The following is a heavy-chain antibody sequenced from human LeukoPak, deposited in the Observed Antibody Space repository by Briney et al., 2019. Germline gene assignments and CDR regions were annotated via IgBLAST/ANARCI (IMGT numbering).Heavy chain of an antibody. CDR3: ARVGDYGADY. V-gene: IGHV4-59*01. CDR2: ISYSGSS. D-gene: IGHD4-17*01. Sequence: SETLSLTCTVSGGPISSYHWSWIRQPPGKGLEWIGYISYSGSSNFNPSLKSRVTISMDTSKNHFSLRLTSVTAADTAAYYCARVGDYGADYWGQGTLVTVSS. CDR1: GGPISSYH. J-gene: IGHJ4*02.